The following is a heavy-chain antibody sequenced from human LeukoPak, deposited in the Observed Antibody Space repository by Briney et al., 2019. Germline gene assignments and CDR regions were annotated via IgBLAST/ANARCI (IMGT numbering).Heavy chain of an antibody. CDR1: GYTFSIYN. J-gene: IGHJ3*02. D-gene: IGHD5-12*01. Sequence: ASVKVSCKASGYTFSIYNMHWVRQAPGQGLEWMGIINPSGGTSYAQKLQGRITMTRDTPTSTLYMELSSLRSEDTAVYYCATDRGVATMGYDAFDIWGQGTMVTVSS. V-gene: IGHV1-46*01. CDR2: INPSGGT. CDR3: ATDRGVATMGYDAFDI.